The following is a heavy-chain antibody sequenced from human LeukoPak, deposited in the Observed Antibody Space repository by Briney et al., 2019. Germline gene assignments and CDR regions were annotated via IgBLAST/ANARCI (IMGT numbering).Heavy chain of an antibody. D-gene: IGHD3-10*01. CDR2: IKQDGSEK. CDR1: GFTFSSYW. CDR3: ASGGSGSYRYYFDY. V-gene: IGHV3-7*01. Sequence: PGGSLRLSCAASGFTFSSYWMSWVRQAPGKGLEWVANIKQDGSEKYYVDSVKGRFTISRDNAKNSLYLQMSSLRAEDTAVYYCASGGSGSYRYYFDYWGQGTLVTVSS. J-gene: IGHJ4*02.